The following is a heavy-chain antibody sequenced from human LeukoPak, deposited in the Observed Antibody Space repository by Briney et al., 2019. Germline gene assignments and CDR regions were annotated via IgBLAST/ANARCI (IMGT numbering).Heavy chain of an antibody. CDR2: ISTYNGNT. CDR1: GYTFTSYG. J-gene: IGHJ4*02. D-gene: IGHD3-16*01. Sequence: GASVKVSCKASGYTFTSYGINWVRQAPGQGLEWMGWISTYNGNTNYAQKFQGRVTMTTDTFTSTAYMELRSLRSDDTAVYYCARDNDSRDPPHFDYWGQGTLVTVSS. V-gene: IGHV1-18*01. CDR3: ARDNDSRDPPHFDY.